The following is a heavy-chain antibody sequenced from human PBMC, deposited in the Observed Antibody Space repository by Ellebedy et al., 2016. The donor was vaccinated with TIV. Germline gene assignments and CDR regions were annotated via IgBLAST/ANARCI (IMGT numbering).Heavy chain of an antibody. V-gene: IGHV3-7*01. CDR1: GFTFSSYW. CDR2: IKQDGSEK. Sequence: GESLKISCAASGFTFSSYWMSWVRQAPGKGLEWVANIKQDGSEKYYVDSVKGRFTISRDNAKNSLYLQMNSLRAEDTAVYYCARDCSSGGSCFFDYWGQGTLVTVSS. D-gene: IGHD2-15*01. CDR3: ARDCSSGGSCFFDY. J-gene: IGHJ4*02.